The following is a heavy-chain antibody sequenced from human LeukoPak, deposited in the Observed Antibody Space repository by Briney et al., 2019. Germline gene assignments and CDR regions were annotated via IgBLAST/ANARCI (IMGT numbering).Heavy chain of an antibody. V-gene: IGHV3-74*01. CDR2: ISSDGSST. J-gene: IGHJ4*02. Sequence: GGSLRLSCAASGFTFSSYWMHWVRQAPGKGLVWVSRISSDGSSTSYADSVKGRFTISRDNAKNTLYLQMNSLRAEDTAVYYCASGSYYSYWGQGTLVTVSS. CDR3: ASGSYYSY. D-gene: IGHD1-26*01. CDR1: GFTFSSYW.